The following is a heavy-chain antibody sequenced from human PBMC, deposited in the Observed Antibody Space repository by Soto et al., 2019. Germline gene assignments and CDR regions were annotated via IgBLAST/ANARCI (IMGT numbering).Heavy chain of an antibody. CDR3: AKDLQLNTVTTTGS. CDR1: GFTFSSYG. V-gene: IGHV3-30*18. J-gene: IGHJ5*02. D-gene: IGHD4-17*01. Sequence: QVQLVESGGGVVQPGRSLRLSCAASGFTFSSYGMHWVRQAPGKGLEWVAVISYDGNNKYYADSVKGRFTISRDNFKNTLYLQVSSLRAEDTAVYYCAKDLQLNTVTTTGSWGQGTLVTVSS. CDR2: ISYDGNNK.